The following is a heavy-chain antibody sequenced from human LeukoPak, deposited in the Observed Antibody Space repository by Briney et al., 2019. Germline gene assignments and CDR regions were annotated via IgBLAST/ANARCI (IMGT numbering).Heavy chain of an antibody. J-gene: IGHJ4*02. V-gene: IGHV4-30-4*01. Sequence: SETLSLTCTVSGGSISSGDYYWSWIRQPPGTGLEWIGYIYYSGSTYYNPSLKSRVTISVDTSKNRFSLKLSSVTAADTAVYYCARAPVVPAAMGGPFDYWGQGTLVTVSS. CDR1: GGSISSGDYY. D-gene: IGHD2-2*01. CDR3: ARAPVVPAAMGGPFDY. CDR2: IYYSGST.